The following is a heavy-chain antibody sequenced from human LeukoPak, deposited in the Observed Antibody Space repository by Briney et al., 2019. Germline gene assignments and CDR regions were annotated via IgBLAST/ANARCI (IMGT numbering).Heavy chain of an antibody. J-gene: IGHJ3*01. V-gene: IGHV3-13*01. CDR1: GFTFRTYD. Sequence: GGSLRLSCEASGFTFRTYDMHWVRQPKGKGLEWVSGIGVPGDTYYSASVKARFTISRDNGKNSLYLQMHSLRDGDTALYYCARANPGYDVGGGPFDVWGQGTMVTVSS. D-gene: IGHD5-12*01. CDR2: IGVPGDT. CDR3: ARANPGYDVGGGPFDV.